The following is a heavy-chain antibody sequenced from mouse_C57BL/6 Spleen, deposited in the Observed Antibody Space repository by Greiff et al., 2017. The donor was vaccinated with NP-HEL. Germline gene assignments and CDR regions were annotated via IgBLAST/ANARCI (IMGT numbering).Heavy chain of an antibody. CDR2: IYPGDGDT. CDR1: GYAFSSSW. CDR3: ATAHEGFAY. V-gene: IGHV1-82*01. J-gene: IGHJ3*01. Sequence: VQLQESGPELVKPGASVKISCKASGYAFSSSWMNWVKQRPGKGLEWIGRIYPGDGDTNYNGKFKGKATLTADKSSSTAYMQLSSLTSEDSAVYFCATAHEGFAYWGQGTLVTVSA. D-gene: IGHD3-2*02.